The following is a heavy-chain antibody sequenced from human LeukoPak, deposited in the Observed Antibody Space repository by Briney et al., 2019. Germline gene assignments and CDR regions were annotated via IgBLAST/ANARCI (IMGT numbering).Heavy chain of an antibody. V-gene: IGHV3-23*01. CDR2: ISGSGGST. CDR1: GFTFSSSA. CDR3: ARRNAMDV. J-gene: IGHJ6*02. Sequence: PGGSLRLSCAASGFTFSSSAMSWVRQAPGKGLEWVSAISGSGGSTYYADSVKGRFTISRDDAKSSLYLQMNSLRAEDTAVYYCARRNAMDVWGQGTTVIVFS.